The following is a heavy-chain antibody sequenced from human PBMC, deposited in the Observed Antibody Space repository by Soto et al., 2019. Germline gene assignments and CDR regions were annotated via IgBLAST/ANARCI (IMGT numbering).Heavy chain of an antibody. CDR2: IIPIFGTA. Sequence: AVKVSCKASGFTFTSSAFQWVRQAPGQGLEWMGGIIPIFGTANYAQKFQGRVTITADESTSTAYMELSSLRSEDTAVYYCARSGSSSFDFDYWGQGTLVTVSS. CDR1: GFTFTSSA. CDR3: ARSGSSSFDFDY. J-gene: IGHJ4*02. V-gene: IGHV1-69*13. D-gene: IGHD6-6*01.